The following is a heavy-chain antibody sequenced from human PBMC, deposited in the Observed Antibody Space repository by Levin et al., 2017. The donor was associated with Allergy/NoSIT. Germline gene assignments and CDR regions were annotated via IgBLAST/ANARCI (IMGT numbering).Heavy chain of an antibody. V-gene: IGHV3-23*01. CDR2: ISGSGGST. CDR1: GFTFSSYA. CDR3: AKDVTGYCTGGVGYHYFDY. D-gene: IGHD2-8*02. Sequence: GESLKISCAASGFTFSSYAMSWVRQAPGKGLEWVSAISGSGGSTYYADSVKGRFTISRDNSKNTLYLQMNSLRAEDTAVYYCAKDVTGYCTGGVGYHYFDYWGQGTLVTVSS. J-gene: IGHJ4*02.